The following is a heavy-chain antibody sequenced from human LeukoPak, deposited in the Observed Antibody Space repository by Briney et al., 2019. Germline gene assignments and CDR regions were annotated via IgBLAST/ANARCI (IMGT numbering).Heavy chain of an antibody. CDR1: GFTFSSYA. CDR2: ISYDGSNK. CDR3: ARRGSYCSSTSCYTGYIDY. J-gene: IGHJ4*02. V-gene: IGHV3-30-3*01. D-gene: IGHD2-2*02. Sequence: GRSLRLSCAASGFTFSSYAMHWVRQAPGKGLEWVAVISYDGSNKYYADSVKGRFTISRDNSKNTLYLQMNSLRAADTAVYYCARRGSYCSSTSCYTGYIDYWGQGTLVTVSS.